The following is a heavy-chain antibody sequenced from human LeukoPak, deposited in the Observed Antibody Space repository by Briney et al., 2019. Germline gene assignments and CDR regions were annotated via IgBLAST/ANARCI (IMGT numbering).Heavy chain of an antibody. CDR2: INHRGST. D-gene: IGHD2-2*01. CDR1: GGSFSGYY. J-gene: IGHJ3*02. V-gene: IGHV4-34*01. CDR3: ARVAYCSSTSCPNAFDI. Sequence: SETLSLTCAVYGGSFSGYYWSWIRQPPGKGLEWIGEINHRGSTNYNPSLKSRATISVDTSKNHFSLKLRSVTAADTAVYFCARVAYCSSTSCPNAFDIWGQGTMVTVSS.